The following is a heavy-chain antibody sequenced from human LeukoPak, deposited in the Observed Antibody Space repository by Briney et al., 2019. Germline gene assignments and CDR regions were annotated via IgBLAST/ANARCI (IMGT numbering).Heavy chain of an antibody. CDR2: IKGDGNKK. J-gene: IGHJ5*02. D-gene: IGHD1-7*01. V-gene: IGHV3-7*01. CDR3: ESTTGP. Sequence: GGSLRLSCAAYGFSFSNYWMRWVRQAPGKGLEWVATIKGDGNKKDYVDSVRGRFTVSIDNAKNSLHLQMSSLRVEDTAIYYCESTTGPWGQGTLVTVSS. CDR1: GFSFSNYW.